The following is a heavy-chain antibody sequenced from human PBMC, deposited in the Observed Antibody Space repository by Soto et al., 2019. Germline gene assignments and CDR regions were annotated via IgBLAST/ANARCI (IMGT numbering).Heavy chain of an antibody. D-gene: IGHD6-13*01. J-gene: IGHJ3*02. CDR3: VRVETEDGTNDAFDI. V-gene: IGHV3-48*01. CDR1: GFTFSSYS. Sequence: GGSLRLSCAASGFTFSSYSMNWVRQAPGKGLEWVSYISSSSSTIYYADSVKGRFTISRDNAKNSLYLQMNSLRAEDTAVYYCVRVETEDGTNDAFDIWGQGPMVTVSS. CDR2: ISSSSSTI.